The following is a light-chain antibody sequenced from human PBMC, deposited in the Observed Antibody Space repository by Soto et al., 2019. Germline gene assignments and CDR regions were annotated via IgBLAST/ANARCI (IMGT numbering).Light chain of an antibody. CDR3: QQYYTLYT. Sequence: DIQMTQSPSTLSASVGDRVTITCRASQNISNWLAWYQQSQGRAPNLLIHDASTLESGVPSRFSGSGSVTEFTLTISSLQPDDFATYYCQQYYTLYTFGQGTKLEIK. CDR1: QNISNW. V-gene: IGKV1-5*01. CDR2: DAS. J-gene: IGKJ2*01.